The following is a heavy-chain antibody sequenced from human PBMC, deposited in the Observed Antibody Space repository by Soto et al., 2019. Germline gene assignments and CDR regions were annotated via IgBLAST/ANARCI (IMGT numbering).Heavy chain of an antibody. V-gene: IGHV3-30*18. Sequence: QVQLVESGGRVVQPGRSLRLSCAASGFDFSNYVLHCVRQAPGKGLEWVAVMSFDGSDIYYADSVKGRFTISRDNSKNTLYLQMNNLRPEDTAVYYCAKVREDIVLLVALDYWGQGTLVTVSS. CDR3: AKVREDIVLLVALDY. CDR1: GFDFSNYV. J-gene: IGHJ4*02. CDR2: MSFDGSDI. D-gene: IGHD2-8*01.